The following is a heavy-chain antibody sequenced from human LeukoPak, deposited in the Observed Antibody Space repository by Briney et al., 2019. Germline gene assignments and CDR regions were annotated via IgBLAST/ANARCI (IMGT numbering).Heavy chain of an antibody. V-gene: IGHV3-30*03. CDR3: ARGWEPSYYFDY. CDR1: GFTFSSYG. D-gene: IGHD1-26*01. Sequence: GRSLRLSCAASGFTFSSYGMHWVRQAPGKGLEWVAVISYDGSNKYYADSVKGRFTISRDNSKNTLYLQMNSLGAEDTAVYYCARGWEPSYYFDYWGQGTLVTVSS. CDR2: ISYDGSNK. J-gene: IGHJ4*02.